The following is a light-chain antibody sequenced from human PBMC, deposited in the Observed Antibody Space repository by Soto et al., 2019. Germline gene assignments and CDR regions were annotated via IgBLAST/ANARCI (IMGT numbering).Light chain of an antibody. V-gene: IGKV3-20*01. CDR3: QQYGTSPRT. CDR1: QSVNNNY. J-gene: IGKJ2*01. CDR2: GAS. Sequence: EIVLTQSPGTLSLSPGERATLSCRASQSVNNNYLNWYQQRPGQAPRLLVYGASSRAAGIPDRFSGSGSGTEFTLTISRLEPEDFAVYYCQQYGTSPRTFGQGTKLEI.